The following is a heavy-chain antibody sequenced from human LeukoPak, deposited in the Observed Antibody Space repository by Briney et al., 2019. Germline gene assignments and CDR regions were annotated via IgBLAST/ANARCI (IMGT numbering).Heavy chain of an antibody. J-gene: IGHJ4*02. CDR3: ATLDSYYDNSGRPLIPD. Sequence: ASLKVSCNISGYTLTDFPMHWVRQAPGKGLEWMGGFNREDDEPIYAPHFRGRVTVTEDTSTDTAYMELSSLRSEDTAVYYCATLDSYYDNSGRPLIPDWGQGTLVTVSS. CDR2: FNREDDEP. CDR1: GYTLTDFP. V-gene: IGHV1-24*01. D-gene: IGHD3-22*01.